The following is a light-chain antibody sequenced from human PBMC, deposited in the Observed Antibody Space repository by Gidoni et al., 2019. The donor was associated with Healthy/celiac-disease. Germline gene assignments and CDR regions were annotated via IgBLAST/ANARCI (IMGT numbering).Light chain of an antibody. CDR2: GAS. CDR1: QSVSSN. Sequence: EIVMTQSPATLSVSPGERATLSCRASQSVSSNLAWYQQKPGQAPRLLIDGASGRAAGITARFSGSGSGTEFTLTISSLQSEDFAVYYCQKYDNWPPYTLGQGTKMESK. CDR3: QKYDNWPPYT. J-gene: IGKJ2*01. V-gene: IGKV3-15*01.